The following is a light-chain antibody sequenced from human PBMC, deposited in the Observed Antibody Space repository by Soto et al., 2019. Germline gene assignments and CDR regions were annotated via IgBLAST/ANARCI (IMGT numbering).Light chain of an antibody. Sequence: ADRVTITFQPSRGIGNALAWYQQKPGTVPKLLIHSASTLQSGVPSRFSGSGSGTDFTLTISSLQPEDVASYYCQKYDSAPTFGPGPNVDI. CDR1: RGIGNA. J-gene: IGKJ1*01. V-gene: IGKV1-27*01. CDR2: SAS. CDR3: QKYDSAPT.